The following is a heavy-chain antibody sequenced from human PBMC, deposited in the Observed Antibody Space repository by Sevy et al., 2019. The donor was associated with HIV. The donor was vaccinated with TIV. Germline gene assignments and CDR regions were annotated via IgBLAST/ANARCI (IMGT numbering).Heavy chain of an antibody. J-gene: IGHJ5*02. D-gene: IGHD6-13*01. CDR1: GDSVSSNSAA. CDR2: TYYRSKWYN. Sequence: SQILSLTCAISGDSVSSNSAAWNWIRQSPSRGLEWLGRTYYRSKWYNDYAVSVKARITINPDTSKNQFSLQLNSVTPEDTAVYLCAREPYSSSWYGFGWFDPWGQGTLVTVSS. CDR3: AREPYSSSWYGFGWFDP. V-gene: IGHV6-1*01.